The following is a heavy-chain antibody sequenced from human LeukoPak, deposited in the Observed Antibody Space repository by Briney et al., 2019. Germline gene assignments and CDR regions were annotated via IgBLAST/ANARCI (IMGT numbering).Heavy chain of an antibody. D-gene: IGHD4-17*01. J-gene: IGHJ6*02. CDR2: IIPILGIA. CDR1: GGTFSSYA. Sequence: GASVKVSCKASGGTFSSYAISWVRQAPGQGLGWMGRIIPILGIANYAQKFQGRVTITADKSTSTAYMELSSLRSEDTAVYYCAKKLGGDYPPYYYYGMDVWGQGTTVTVSS. V-gene: IGHV1-69*04. CDR3: AKKLGGDYPPYYYYGMDV.